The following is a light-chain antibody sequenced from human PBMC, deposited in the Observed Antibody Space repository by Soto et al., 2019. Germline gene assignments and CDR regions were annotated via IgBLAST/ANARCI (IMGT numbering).Light chain of an antibody. J-gene: IGKJ2*01. V-gene: IGKV1-5*01. CDR3: QQYNTYET. CDR2: DAS. Sequence: DIQMTQSPSTLSASVGDRVTITCRASQSIANWLAWYQQKPGKAPKLLIYDASSLASGVPSRFSGSGSGTEFTLTIIGLQSDDFATYYCQQYNTYETFGQGTKLEIK. CDR1: QSIANW.